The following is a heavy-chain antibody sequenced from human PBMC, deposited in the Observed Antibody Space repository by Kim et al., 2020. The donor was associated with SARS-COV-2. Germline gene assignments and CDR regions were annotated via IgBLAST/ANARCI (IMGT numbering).Heavy chain of an antibody. J-gene: IGHJ2*01. Sequence: GGSLRLSCAASGFTFSSYATYAMSWVRQAPGKGLEWVSGISGSGGGTYYADFVKGRFTISRDNTKNTLYLRMDSLRAEDSAIYYCTAARNSWYFDLWGRGTLVTVSS. CDR3: TAARNSWYFDL. CDR2: ISGSGGGT. D-gene: IGHD6-6*01. V-gene: IGHV3-23*01. CDR1: GFTFSSYATYA.